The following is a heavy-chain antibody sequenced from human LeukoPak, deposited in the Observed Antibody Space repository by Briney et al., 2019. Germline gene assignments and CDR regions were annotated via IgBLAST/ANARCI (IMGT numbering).Heavy chain of an antibody. CDR1: GFTFSSYE. V-gene: IGHV3-48*03. J-gene: IGHJ6*04. Sequence: GGSLRLSCEASGFTFSSYEMNWVRQAPGKGLEWVSYISSSRSTTHYADSVKGRFTISRDNAKNSLYLQMNSLRAEDTAVYDCAELGITMIGVVWGKGTTVTISS. CDR2: ISSSRSTT. D-gene: IGHD3-10*02. CDR3: AELGITMIGVV.